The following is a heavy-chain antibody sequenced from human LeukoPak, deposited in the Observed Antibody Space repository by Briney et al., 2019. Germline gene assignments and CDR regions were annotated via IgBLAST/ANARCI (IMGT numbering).Heavy chain of an antibody. CDR3: ARDHSSGPVLPQYYYYMDV. D-gene: IGHD6-19*01. CDR2: ISAYNGNT. CDR1: GYTFTSYG. Sequence: ASVKVSCKASGYTFTSYGISWVRQAPGQGLEWMGWISAYNGNTNYAQKLQGRVTMTTDTSTSTAYMELRSLRSDDTAVYYCARDHSSGPVLPQYYYYMDVWGKGTTVTVSS. J-gene: IGHJ6*03. V-gene: IGHV1-18*01.